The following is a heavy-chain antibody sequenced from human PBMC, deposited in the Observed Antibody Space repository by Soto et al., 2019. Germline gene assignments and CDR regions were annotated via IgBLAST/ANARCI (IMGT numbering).Heavy chain of an antibody. V-gene: IGHV4-31*03. CDR3: VRALRHTAMVYPWFDP. CDR1: GASVSTGAYY. Sequence: SETLSLTCTVSGASVSTGAYYWGWVRQRPGRGLEWIGYVYESGYTYYNMSLKSRLTISPDRSNNQFSLGLTSVTAADTAVYYCVRALRHTAMVYPWFDPWGQGTLVTVSS. CDR2: VYESGYT. D-gene: IGHD5-18*01. J-gene: IGHJ5*02.